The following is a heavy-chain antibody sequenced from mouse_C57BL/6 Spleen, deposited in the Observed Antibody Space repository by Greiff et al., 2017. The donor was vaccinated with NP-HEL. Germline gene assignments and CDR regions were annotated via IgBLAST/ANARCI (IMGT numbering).Heavy chain of an antibody. J-gene: IGHJ4*01. CDR1: GYSFTSYY. D-gene: IGHD3-2*02. V-gene: IGHV1-66*01. Sequence: QVQLKQSGPELVKPGASVKISCKASGYSFTSYYIHWVKQRPGQGLEWIGWIYPGSGNTKYNEKFKGKATLTADTSSSTAYMQLSSLTSEDSAVYYCARGSSGYGDYYAMDYWGQGTSVTVSS. CDR2: IYPGSGNT. CDR3: ARGSSGYGDYYAMDY.